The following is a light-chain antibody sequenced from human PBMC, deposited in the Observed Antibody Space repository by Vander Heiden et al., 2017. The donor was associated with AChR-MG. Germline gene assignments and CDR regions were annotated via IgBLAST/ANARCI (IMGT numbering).Light chain of an antibody. CDR3: AAWDDSLNGQVV. Sequence: SGLTPPPPASGPPGPRVTISCSGSISNIGSNTVNWYQQLPGTAPKLLIYSNNQRPSGVPDRFSGSKSGSSASLAISGLQSEDEADYYCAAWDDSLNGQVVFGGGTKLTGL. CDR1: ISNIGSNT. J-gene: IGLJ2*01. V-gene: IGLV1-44*01. CDR2: SNN.